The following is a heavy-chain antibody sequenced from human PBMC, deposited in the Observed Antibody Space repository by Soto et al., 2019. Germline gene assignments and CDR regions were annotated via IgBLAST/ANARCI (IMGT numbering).Heavy chain of an antibody. V-gene: IGHV1-69*02. CDR2: FIPMVRMS. Sequence: QVQLVQSGAEVKKPGSTVKVSCTTSGDTFSFYTINWVRQAPGQGLEWMGRFIPMVRMSDYAQKFQGRVTMSADKSTTTAYMVLSSLRSDDTAMYFCATNYGSGSSHFDHWGQGTLVTVSS. CDR3: ATNYGSGSSHFDH. J-gene: IGHJ4*02. CDR1: GDTFSFYT. D-gene: IGHD3-10*01.